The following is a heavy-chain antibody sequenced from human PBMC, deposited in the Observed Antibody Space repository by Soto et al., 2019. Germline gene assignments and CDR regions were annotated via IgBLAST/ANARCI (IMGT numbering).Heavy chain of an antibody. J-gene: IGHJ4*02. CDR1: GFTFSVSA. D-gene: IGHD6-19*01. CDR3: TSAERIVEAGLTDS. V-gene: IGHV3-73*01. Sequence: EVQLVESGGGSVQPGGSLTLSCAASGFTFSVSAIHWVRQASGNGLEWVGRIRSKAASYATAYAASVKGRFNISRDDLKNTAYLQMNSLKTVDTAVYYCTSAERIVEAGLTDSWGQGTLVTVSS. CDR2: IRSKAASYAT.